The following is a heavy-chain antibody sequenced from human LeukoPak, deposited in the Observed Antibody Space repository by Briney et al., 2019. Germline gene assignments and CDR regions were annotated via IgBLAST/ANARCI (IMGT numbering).Heavy chain of an antibody. V-gene: IGHV3-30*03. J-gene: IGHJ5*02. Sequence: GGSLRLSCAASGSTFSSYGMHWVRQAPGKGLEWVAVISYDGSNKYYADSVKGRFTISRDNSKNTLYLQMNSLRAEDTAVYYCARDFWRYGGNSGWFDHWGQGTLVTVSS. CDR3: ARDFWRYGGNSGWFDH. CDR2: ISYDGSNK. CDR1: GSTFSSYG. D-gene: IGHD4-23*01.